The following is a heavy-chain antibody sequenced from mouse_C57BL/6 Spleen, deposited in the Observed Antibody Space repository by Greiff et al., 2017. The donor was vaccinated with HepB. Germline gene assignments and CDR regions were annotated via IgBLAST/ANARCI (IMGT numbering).Heavy chain of an antibody. CDR1: GFTFSSYA. CDR3: AREEELGHFDY. V-gene: IGHV5-4*01. J-gene: IGHJ2*01. Sequence: EVKLVESGGGLVKPGGSLKLSCAASGFTFSSYAMSWVRQTPEKRLEWVATISDGGSYTYYPDNVKGRFTLSRDNAKNNLYLQMSHLKSEDTAMYDCAREEELGHFDYWGQGTTLTVSS. D-gene: IGHD4-1*01. CDR2: ISDGGSYT.